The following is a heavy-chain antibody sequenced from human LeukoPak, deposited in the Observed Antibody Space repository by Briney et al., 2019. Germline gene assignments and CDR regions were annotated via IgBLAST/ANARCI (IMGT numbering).Heavy chain of an antibody. J-gene: IGHJ4*02. D-gene: IGHD3-3*01. Sequence: SETLSLTCTVSGYSISNGYYWGWIRQPPGKGLEWVGSISHRGSTYYNPSLRSRITISLDRSKQRFSLKLTSVTAADTAVYFCARGAEYYAIWRGYAGYSDYWGQGISVTVSS. CDR2: ISHRGST. CDR1: GYSISNGYY. V-gene: IGHV4-38-2*02. CDR3: ARGAEYYAIWRGYAGYSDY.